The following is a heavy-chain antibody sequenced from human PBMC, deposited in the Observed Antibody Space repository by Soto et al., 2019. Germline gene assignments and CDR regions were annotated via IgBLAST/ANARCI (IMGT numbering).Heavy chain of an antibody. CDR3: AKGGAQLLHYNWFDP. CDR2: ISGSGGST. D-gene: IGHD2-2*01. CDR1: GFTFSSYA. V-gene: IGHV3-23*01. Sequence: EVQLLESGGGLVQPGGSLRLSCAASGFTFSSYAMSWVRQAPGKGLEWVSAISGSGGSTYYADSVKGRFTISRDNSKTTLYLQMNSLRAEDTAVYYCAKGGAQLLHYNWFDPWGQGTLVTVSS. J-gene: IGHJ5*02.